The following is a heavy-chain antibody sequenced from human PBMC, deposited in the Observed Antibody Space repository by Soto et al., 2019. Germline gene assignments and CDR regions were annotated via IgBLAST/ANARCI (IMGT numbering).Heavy chain of an antibody. CDR3: ARGGRGWLQFPCDY. V-gene: IGHV4-34*01. J-gene: IGHJ4*02. CDR1: GGSFSGYY. Sequence: QVQLQQWGAGLLKPSETLSLTCAVYGGSFSGYYWSWIRQPPGKGLEWIGEINHSGSTNYNPSLTRRATLSVDTSQNHFPLRLRSVTAADTAVYYWARGGRGWLQFPCDYWGQGTLVTVSS. D-gene: IGHD4-4*01. CDR2: INHSGST.